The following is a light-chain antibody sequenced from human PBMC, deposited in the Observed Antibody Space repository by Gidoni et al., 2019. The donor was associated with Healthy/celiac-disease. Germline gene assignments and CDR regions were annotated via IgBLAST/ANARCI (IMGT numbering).Light chain of an antibody. CDR3: QQRSNWPPDT. J-gene: IGKJ4*01. CDR2: DAS. Sequence: EIVLTQSPDTLSLSPGERATLSCRASQSVSSYLAWYQQKPGQAPRLLIYDASNRATGIPARFSGSGSGTDFTLTISSLEPEDFAVYYCQQRSNWPPDTFGGETKVEIK. V-gene: IGKV3-11*01. CDR1: QSVSSY.